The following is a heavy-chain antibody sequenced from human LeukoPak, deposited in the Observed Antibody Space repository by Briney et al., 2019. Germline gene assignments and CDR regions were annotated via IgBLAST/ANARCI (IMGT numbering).Heavy chain of an antibody. V-gene: IGHV1-2*02. Sequence: ASVKVSCKASGYTFTSYGISWVRQAPGQGLEWMGWINPNSGGTNYAQKFQGRVTMTRDTSISTAYMELSRLRSDDTAVYYCARVPEYCSGGSCYVLSDYGMDVWGQGTTVTVSS. CDR2: INPNSGGT. CDR3: ARVPEYCSGGSCYVLSDYGMDV. CDR1: GYTFTSYG. J-gene: IGHJ6*02. D-gene: IGHD2-15*01.